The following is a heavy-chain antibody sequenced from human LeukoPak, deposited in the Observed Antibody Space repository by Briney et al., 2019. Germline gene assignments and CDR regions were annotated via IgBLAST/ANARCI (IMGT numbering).Heavy chain of an antibody. CDR1: GFTFSSYA. CDR2: INSSGGGT. Sequence: GGSLRLSCAASGFTFSSYAMNWVRQAPGKGLEWVSGINSSGGGTYYADSVKGRFTISRDNSKNTLYLQMNSLRAEDTAVYYCARSLETAMALFDYWGQGTLVTVSS. D-gene: IGHD5-18*01. J-gene: IGHJ4*02. V-gene: IGHV3-23*01. CDR3: ARSLETAMALFDY.